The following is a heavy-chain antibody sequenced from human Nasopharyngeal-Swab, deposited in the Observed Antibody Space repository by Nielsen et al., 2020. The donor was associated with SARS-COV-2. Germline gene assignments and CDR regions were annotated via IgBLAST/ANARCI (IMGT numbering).Heavy chain of an antibody. Sequence: GESLKISCSASGFSFSTYAMHWVRQTPGKRLQYVSSTTGNGAGTYYADSVKGRFTISRDNSRNTLYLQLNSLRHEDTAVYYCVKGRYSANFYFDVFDVWGQGTMVIVSS. CDR3: VKGRYSANFYFDVFDV. CDR2: TTGNGAGT. V-gene: IGHV3-64D*08. CDR1: GFSFSTYA. D-gene: IGHD1-26*01. J-gene: IGHJ3*01.